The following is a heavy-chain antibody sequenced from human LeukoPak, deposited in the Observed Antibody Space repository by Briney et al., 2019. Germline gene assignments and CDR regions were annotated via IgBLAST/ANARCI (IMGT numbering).Heavy chain of an antibody. CDR2: IYYSGST. J-gene: IGHJ5*02. D-gene: IGHD2-2*01. V-gene: IGHV4-59*01. Sequence: SETLSLTCTVSGGSISSYYWSWIRQPPGKGLEWIGYIYYSGSTNYNPSLKSRVTISVDTSKNQFSLKLSSVTAADTAVYYCARGGDIVVVPAANEFDPWGQGTLVTVSS. CDR1: GGSISSYY. CDR3: ARGGDIVVVPAANEFDP.